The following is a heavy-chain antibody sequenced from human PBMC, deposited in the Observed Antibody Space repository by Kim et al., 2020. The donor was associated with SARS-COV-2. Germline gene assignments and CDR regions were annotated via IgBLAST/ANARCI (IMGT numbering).Heavy chain of an antibody. CDR3: ARKDLYSGYADY. CDR1: GFIFSDHH. J-gene: IGHJ4*02. V-gene: IGHV3-72*01. D-gene: IGHD1-26*01. Sequence: GGSLRLSCAASGFIFSDHHMDWVRQPPGKGLEWVGRSKNRANNYATEYAASVKDRFTLSRDESKNSLFLQMSSLKAEDTAVYYCARKDLYSGYADYWGQG. CDR2: SKNRANNYAT.